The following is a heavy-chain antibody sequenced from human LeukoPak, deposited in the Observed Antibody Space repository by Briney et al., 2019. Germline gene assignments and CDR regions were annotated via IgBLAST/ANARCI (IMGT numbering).Heavy chain of an antibody. D-gene: IGHD3-22*01. V-gene: IGHV3-9*01. Sequence: GGSLRLSCAASGFTFDDYAMHWVRQAPGKGLEWVSGISWNSGSIGYADSVKGRFTISRDNAKKSLYLQMNSLRAEDTALYYCAKDIGYYYDSSGYFHYWGQGTLVTVSS. CDR2: ISWNSGSI. J-gene: IGHJ4*02. CDR3: AKDIGYYYDSSGYFHY. CDR1: GFTFDDYA.